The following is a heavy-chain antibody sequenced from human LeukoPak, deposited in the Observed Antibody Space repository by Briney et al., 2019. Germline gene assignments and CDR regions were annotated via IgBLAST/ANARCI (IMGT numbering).Heavy chain of an antibody. Sequence: GGSLRLSCAASGFTFSSYNMNWVRQAPGKGLEWVSYINSSSSTTYYADYVKGRITISSDNAKNSLYLQMNRLRDADTAVYYCDRDSREMSTDYWGQGTLVTVSS. D-gene: IGHD5-24*01. J-gene: IGHJ4*02. CDR2: INSSSSTT. CDR1: GFTFSSYN. V-gene: IGHV3-48*02. CDR3: DRDSREMSTDY.